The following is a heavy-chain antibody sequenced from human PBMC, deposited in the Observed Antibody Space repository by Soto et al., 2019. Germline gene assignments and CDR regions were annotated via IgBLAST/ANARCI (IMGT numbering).Heavy chain of an antibody. J-gene: IGHJ6*03. CDR2: TYYRSKWYN. Sequence: SQTLSLTCAISGDSVSSNSAAWNWIRQSPSRGLEWLGRTYYRSKWYNDYAVSVKSRITINPDTSKNQFSLQLNSVTPEDTAVYYCARGGYSPNNYYYYYYYMDVWGKGTTVTVSS. D-gene: IGHD1-26*01. CDR1: GDSVSSNSAA. CDR3: ARGGYSPNNYYYYYYYMDV. V-gene: IGHV6-1*01.